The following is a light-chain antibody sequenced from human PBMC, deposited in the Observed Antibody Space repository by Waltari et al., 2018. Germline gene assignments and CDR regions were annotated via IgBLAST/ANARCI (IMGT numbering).Light chain of an antibody. CDR2: VTSDGSH. CDR3: QTGGHGTWV. V-gene: IGLV4-69*01. CDR1: SGHSSNI. J-gene: IGLJ3*02. Sequence: QLVLTQSPSASASLGASVKLTCTLSSGHSSNIIAWVQRPPEKGPRCLMTVTSDGSHPTGDEIPDRFSGSSSGAERYLTISSLQSEDEADYYCQTGGHGTWVFGGGTRLTVL.